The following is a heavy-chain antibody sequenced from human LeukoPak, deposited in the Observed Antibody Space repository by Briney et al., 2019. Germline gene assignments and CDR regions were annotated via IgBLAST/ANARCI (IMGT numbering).Heavy chain of an antibody. D-gene: IGHD5-24*01. CDR1: GFTFSTYW. CDR3: ARAEEQRWGYVDY. Sequence: GGSLRLSCAASGFTFSTYWMTWVRQAPGKGLEWVANIKQDGSDKYYVDSVKGRFTISRDNAKSSLYLQMNSLRDEDTAVYYCARAEEQRWGYVDYWGQGTLVTASS. CDR2: IKQDGSDK. J-gene: IGHJ4*02. V-gene: IGHV3-7*04.